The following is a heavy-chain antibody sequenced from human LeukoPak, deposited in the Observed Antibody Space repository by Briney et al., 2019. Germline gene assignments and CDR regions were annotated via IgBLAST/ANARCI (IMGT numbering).Heavy chain of an antibody. CDR1: GFTFSSYA. Sequence: PGGSLRLSCAASGFTFSSYAVHWVRQAPGEGLEYVSAISNNGDSTYYANSVKGRFTISRDNSKNTLYLQMGSLRAEDMAVYYCARNRYELGLDYWGQGTLVTVSS. J-gene: IGHJ4*02. D-gene: IGHD1-26*01. CDR2: ISNNGDST. CDR3: ARNRYELGLDY. V-gene: IGHV3-64*01.